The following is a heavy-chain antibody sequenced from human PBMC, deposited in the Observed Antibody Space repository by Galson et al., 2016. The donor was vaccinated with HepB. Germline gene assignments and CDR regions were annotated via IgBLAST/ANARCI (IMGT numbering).Heavy chain of an antibody. CDR2: ITGSGGAT. CDR3: ARATVTTVSRFDY. D-gene: IGHD4-17*01. V-gene: IGHV3-23*01. CDR1: GFTFSSYA. J-gene: IGHJ4*02. Sequence: SLRLSCAASGFTFSSYAMSWVRQAPGKGLEWVASITGSGGATYYADSVKGRITISRDSSKNTLYLQMNSLRAEDTALYYCARATVTTVSRFDYWGQGTLVSVSS.